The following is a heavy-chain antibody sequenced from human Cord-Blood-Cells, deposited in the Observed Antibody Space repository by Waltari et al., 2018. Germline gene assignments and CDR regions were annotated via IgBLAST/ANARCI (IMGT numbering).Heavy chain of an antibody. J-gene: IGHJ4*02. CDR1: GFTISSYW. CDR2: IKQDGGEK. D-gene: IGHD1-26*01. V-gene: IGHV3-7*01. CDR3: ARDYSGSY. Sequence: EVQLVESGGGLVQPGGSLSLSCAASGFTISSYWVRWVRQAPGKGLEGVDNIKQDGGEKYDVDSGKGRFTISRDNAKISLYLQMNSLRAEDTAVYYCARDYSGSYWGQGTLVTVSS.